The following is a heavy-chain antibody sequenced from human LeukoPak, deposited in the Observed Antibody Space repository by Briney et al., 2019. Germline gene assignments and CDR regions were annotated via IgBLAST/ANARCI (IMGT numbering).Heavy chain of an antibody. CDR2: INHSGST. CDR1: GVSISRGGYS. CDR3: ARDLTGTTYLDY. Sequence: SETLSLTCAVSGVSISRGGYSWSWIRQPPGKGLEWIGEINHSGSTNHNPSLKSRVTISVDTSKNQFSLKLSSVTAADTAVYYCARDLTGTTYLDYWGQGTLVTVSS. J-gene: IGHJ4*02. D-gene: IGHD1-1*01. V-gene: IGHV4-61*08.